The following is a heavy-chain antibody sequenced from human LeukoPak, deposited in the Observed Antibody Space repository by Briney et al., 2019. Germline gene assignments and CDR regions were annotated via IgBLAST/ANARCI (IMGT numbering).Heavy chain of an antibody. J-gene: IGHJ5*02. Sequence: SGTLSLTCTVSGVSISSSNYYWGWIRQPPGKGLEWIGTIYYSGHTYYNPSLESRVTISVDTSKNQFSLKLTSVTATDTAVYYCTKQGVYYDSSGYYLSWFDPWGQGTLVTVSS. D-gene: IGHD3-22*01. CDR1: GVSISSSNYY. V-gene: IGHV4-39*01. CDR2: IYYSGHT. CDR3: TKQGVYYDSSGYYLSWFDP.